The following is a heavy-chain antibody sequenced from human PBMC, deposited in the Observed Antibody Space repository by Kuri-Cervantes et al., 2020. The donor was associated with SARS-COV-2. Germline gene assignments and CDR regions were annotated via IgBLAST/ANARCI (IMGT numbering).Heavy chain of an antibody. V-gene: IGHV3-38-3*01. Sequence: GGSLRLSCAASGFTVSSNEMSWVRQAPGKGLEWVSSISGGSTYYADSRKGRFTISRDNSKNTLHLQMISLRAEDTAVYYCAKDQNGIVVVIAAVDYWGQGTLVTVSS. CDR2: ISGGST. D-gene: IGHD2-15*01. CDR3: AKDQNGIVVVIAAVDY. J-gene: IGHJ4*02. CDR1: GFTVSSNE.